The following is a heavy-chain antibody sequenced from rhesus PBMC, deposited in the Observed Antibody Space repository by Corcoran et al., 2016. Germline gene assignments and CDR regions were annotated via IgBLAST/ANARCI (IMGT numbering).Heavy chain of an antibody. J-gene: IGHJ3*01. CDR1: GFTFSSYG. CDR2: ISNGGGST. D-gene: IGHD1-26*01. CDR3: AKVDNWNYFAFDF. V-gene: IGHV3S5*01. Sequence: EVQLVESGGGLVQPGGSLRLSCAASGFTFSSYGMSWVRQAPGKGLALVSYISNGGGSTSYANSVKGRFTSSRENSKNTLSLQMNSLRAEDTAVYYCAKVDNWNYFAFDFWGQGLRVTVSS.